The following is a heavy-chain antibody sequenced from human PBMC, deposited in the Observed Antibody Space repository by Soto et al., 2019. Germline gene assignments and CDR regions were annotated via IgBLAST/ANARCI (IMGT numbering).Heavy chain of an antibody. J-gene: IGHJ6*02. Sequence: SVKVSCKASGGTFSSYAISWVRKAPGQGLEWMGGIIPIFGTANYAQKFQGRVTITADESTSTAYMELSSLRSEDTAVYYCAKDRLVARYDILTGYRDYYYYYGMDVWGQGTTVTVSS. CDR1: GGTFSSYA. CDR2: IIPIFGTA. D-gene: IGHD3-9*01. CDR3: AKDRLVARYDILTGYRDYYYYYGMDV. V-gene: IGHV1-69*13.